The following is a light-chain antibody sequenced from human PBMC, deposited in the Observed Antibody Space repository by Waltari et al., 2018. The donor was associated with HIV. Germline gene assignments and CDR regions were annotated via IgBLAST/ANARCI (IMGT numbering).Light chain of an antibody. V-gene: IGLV2-8*01. J-gene: IGLJ2*01. CDR3: SAYAGSNNLI. CDR2: EVT. CDR1: SSAVGGYDY. Sequence: QSALTQPPSASGSPGQSVTISCTGTSSAVGGYDYVSWYQQHPGKAPKLMLYEVTKRPSGVPDRFSGSKSGTTASLTVSGRQTEDEADYYCSAYAGSNNLIFGGGTKLTVL.